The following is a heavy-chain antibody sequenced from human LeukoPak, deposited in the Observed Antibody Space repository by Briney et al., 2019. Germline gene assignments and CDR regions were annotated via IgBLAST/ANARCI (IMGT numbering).Heavy chain of an antibody. V-gene: IGHV3-30*02. D-gene: IGHD3-22*01. CDR1: GFTFSSYG. CDR2: IRYDGSNK. CDR3: AKDRGSGYYSPNFDY. Sequence: GGTLSLSCAASGFTFSSYGMHWVRQAPAKGLEWVAFIRYDGSNKYYADSVKGRFTISRDNSKNTLYLQMNSLRAEDTAVYYCAKDRGSGYYSPNFDYWGQGTLVTVSS. J-gene: IGHJ4*01.